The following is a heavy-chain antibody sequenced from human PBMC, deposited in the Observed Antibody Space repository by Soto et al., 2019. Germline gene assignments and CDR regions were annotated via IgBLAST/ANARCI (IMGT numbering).Heavy chain of an antibody. Sequence: GVSLRFSCAASGFTFSSYSMNWVRQAPGKGLEWVSSISSSSSYIYYADSVKGRFTISRDNAKNSLYLQMNSLRAEDTAVYYCARDRPGDAAAATNYYGMDVWGQGTTVPVS. V-gene: IGHV3-21*01. D-gene: IGHD6-13*01. CDR3: ARDRPGDAAAATNYYGMDV. CDR1: GFTFSSYS. CDR2: ISSSSSYI. J-gene: IGHJ6*02.